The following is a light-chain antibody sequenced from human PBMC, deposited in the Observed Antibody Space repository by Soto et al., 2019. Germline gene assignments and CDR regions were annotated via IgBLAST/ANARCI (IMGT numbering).Light chain of an antibody. CDR2: KAS. Sequence: DIQMTQSPSTLSGSVGDRVTITCRASQTISSWLAWYQQKPGKATKLLIYKASTLKSGVPSRFSGSGSGTEFTLTISSLQPEDFATYYCQQYNSYWTFAQGTKVDIK. V-gene: IGKV1-5*03. CDR3: QQYNSYWT. CDR1: QTISSW. J-gene: IGKJ1*01.